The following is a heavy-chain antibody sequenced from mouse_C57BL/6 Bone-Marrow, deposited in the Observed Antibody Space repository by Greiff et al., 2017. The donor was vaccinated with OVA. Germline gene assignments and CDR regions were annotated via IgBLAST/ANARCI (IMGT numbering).Heavy chain of an antibody. V-gene: IGHV1-63*01. Sequence: QVQLQQSGAELVRPGTSVKMSCKASGYTFTNYWIGWAKQRPGHGLEWIGDIYPGGGYTKYNEKFKGKATLTADKSSSTAYMPVVSLASEDSAIYYCARDDYDGRGLAYWGQGTLVTVSA. CDR3: ARDDYDGRGLAY. CDR1: GYTFTNYW. D-gene: IGHD2-4*01. CDR2: IYPGGGYT. J-gene: IGHJ3*01.